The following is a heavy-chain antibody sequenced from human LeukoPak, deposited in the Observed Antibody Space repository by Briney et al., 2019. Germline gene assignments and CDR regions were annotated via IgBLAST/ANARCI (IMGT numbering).Heavy chain of an antibody. Sequence: SGGSLRLSCTTSGFTFRKYGMHWVRQTPGKGLEWVAFIRYDGSFKEYADSVKGRFTISRDNSKNTLYLQVNSLRAEDTAVYYWARFLRGWGPSLDWGQGTLVAVSS. V-gene: IGHV3-30*02. CDR3: ARFLRGWGPSLD. CDR1: GFTFRKYG. D-gene: IGHD3-3*01. CDR2: IRYDGSFK. J-gene: IGHJ4*02.